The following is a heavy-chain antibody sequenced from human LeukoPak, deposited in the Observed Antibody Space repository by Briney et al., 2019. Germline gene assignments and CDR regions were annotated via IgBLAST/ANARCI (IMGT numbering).Heavy chain of an antibody. CDR3: ARYNSSITIFGVAPYYYYMDV. D-gene: IGHD3-3*01. Sequence: PGGSLRLSCAASGFTFSDYYMSWIRQAPGKGLEWVSYISSSGSTIYYADSVKGRFTISRDNAKNSLYLQMNSLRAEDTALYHCARYNSSITIFGVAPYYYYMDVWGKGTTVTVSS. V-gene: IGHV3-11*01. CDR2: ISSSGSTI. CDR1: GFTFSDYY. J-gene: IGHJ6*03.